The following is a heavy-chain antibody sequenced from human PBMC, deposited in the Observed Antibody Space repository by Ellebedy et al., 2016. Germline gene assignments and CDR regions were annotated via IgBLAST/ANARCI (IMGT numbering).Heavy chain of an antibody. V-gene: IGHV1-18*01. Sequence: ASVKVSCKASGYTFTSHGITWVRQAPGQGLEWMGWISAYNGNTNYAQKLQGRVTMTTDTSTSTAYMELRSLRSDDTAVYYCARDGGHPPDFGVVIPDYYGMDVWGQGTTVTVSS. CDR1: GYTFTSHG. CDR3: ARDGGHPPDFGVVIPDYYGMDV. D-gene: IGHD3-3*01. J-gene: IGHJ6*02. CDR2: ISAYNGNT.